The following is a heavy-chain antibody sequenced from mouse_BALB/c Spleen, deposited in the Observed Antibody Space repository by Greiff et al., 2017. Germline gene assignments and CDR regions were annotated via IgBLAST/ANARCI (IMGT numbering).Heavy chain of an antibody. Sequence: VQLVESGAELVRPGSSVKISCKASGYAFSSYWMNWVKQRPGQGLEWIGQIYPGDGDTNYNGKFKGKATLTADKSSSTAYMQLSSLTSEDSAVYFCARRDYGSSHYAMDYWGQGTSVTVSS. D-gene: IGHD1-1*01. J-gene: IGHJ4*01. CDR2: IYPGDGDT. CDR1: GYAFSSYW. V-gene: IGHV1-80*01. CDR3: ARRDYGSSHYAMDY.